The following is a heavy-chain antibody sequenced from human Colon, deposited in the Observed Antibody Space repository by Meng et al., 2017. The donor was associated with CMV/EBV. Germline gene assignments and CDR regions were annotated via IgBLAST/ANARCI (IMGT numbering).Heavy chain of an antibody. Sequence: GESLKISCAASGFTFSSDVMHWVRQAPGKGLVWVARISHDGTITTYVDSVKGRFTISRDNARNTPYLQMNSLRAEDTAVYYCARDRNWIFDYWGRGTLVTVSS. J-gene: IGHJ4*02. V-gene: IGHV3-74*03. D-gene: IGHD1-1*01. CDR3: ARDRNWIFDY. CDR2: ISHDGTIT. CDR1: GFTFSSDV.